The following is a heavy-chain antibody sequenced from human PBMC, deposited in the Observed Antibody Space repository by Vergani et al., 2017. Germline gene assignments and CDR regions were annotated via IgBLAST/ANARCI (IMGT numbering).Heavy chain of an antibody. Sequence: EVQLVESGGGLVKPGGSLRLSCVASGFTFGSYSMNWVRQAPGKGLEWVSFISSSSSYRYYADSVKGRFTISRDNGDYSLLLQMNSLRPEDTAVYYCASGVPGYQLATQYFQHWGQGTLVTVSS. CDR1: GFTFGSYS. CDR3: ASGVPGYQLATQYFQH. V-gene: IGHV3-21*01. CDR2: ISSSSSYR. J-gene: IGHJ1*01. D-gene: IGHD2-2*01.